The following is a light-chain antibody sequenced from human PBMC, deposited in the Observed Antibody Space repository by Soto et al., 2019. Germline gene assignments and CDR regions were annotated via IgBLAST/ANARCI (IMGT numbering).Light chain of an antibody. Sequence: IVTTQSPGTLCVSPGERVTLSCRAIQSLTRNLAWYQQKPGQAPRLLIYGASTRATGIPARFSGSGSGTDFTLTISSLEPEDFAVYYCQQRNSWPPTFTFGQGTRLEIK. V-gene: IGKV3-15*01. J-gene: IGKJ5*01. CDR3: QQRNSWPPTFT. CDR2: GAS. CDR1: QSLTRN.